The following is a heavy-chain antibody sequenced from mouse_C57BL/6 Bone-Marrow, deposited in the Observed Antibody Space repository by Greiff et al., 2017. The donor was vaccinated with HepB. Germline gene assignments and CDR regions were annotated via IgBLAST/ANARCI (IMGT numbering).Heavy chain of an antibody. V-gene: IGHV8-8*01. CDR3: ARRYYYGSSAGFAY. J-gene: IGHJ3*01. D-gene: IGHD1-1*01. CDR2: IWWDDDK. Sequence: QVTLKESGPGILQPSQTLSLTCSFSGFSLSTFGMGVGWIRQPSGKGLEWLAHIWWDDDKYYNPALKSRLTISKDTSKNQVFLKIANVDTADTATYYCARRYYYGSSAGFAYWGQGTLVTVSA. CDR1: GFSLSTFGMG.